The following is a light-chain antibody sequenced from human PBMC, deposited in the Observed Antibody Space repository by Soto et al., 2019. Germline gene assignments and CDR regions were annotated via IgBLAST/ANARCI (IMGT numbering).Light chain of an antibody. Sequence: DIQVTQYPSTLSASVGDRVTITCRASQRISSWLAWYQQKPGKAPKLLIYKASNLESGVPSRFSGSGSGTEFTLTISSLQPDDFAPYYCKQYSYNVLTCGPGTKVDIK. CDR3: KQYSYNVLT. V-gene: IGKV1-5*03. CDR1: QRISSW. CDR2: KAS. J-gene: IGKJ3*01.